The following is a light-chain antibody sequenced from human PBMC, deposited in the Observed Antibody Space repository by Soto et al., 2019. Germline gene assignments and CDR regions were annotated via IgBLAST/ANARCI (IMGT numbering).Light chain of an antibody. CDR3: QQYVSIPLT. CDR2: AAS. Sequence: EIVLTQSPATLSLSPGERATLSCRASRSFASSYLAWYQHKPGQAPRLLIYAASIRATGVPDRFSGSGSGTDFTLTVSRLEPEDLAVYSCQQYVSIPLTFGGGTKVDIK. V-gene: IGKV3-20*01. J-gene: IGKJ4*01. CDR1: RSFASSY.